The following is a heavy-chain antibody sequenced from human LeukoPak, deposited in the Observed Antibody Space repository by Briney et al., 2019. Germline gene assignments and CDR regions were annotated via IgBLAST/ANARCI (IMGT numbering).Heavy chain of an antibody. CDR1: GGSFRGYY. Sequence: SETLSLTCAVYGGSFRGYYWRWIGQRPGKGREGIGYIYYSGSTHYNPSLQSRVTISVDTPKNQFSLKLSSVTAADPAVYYCASSWAYALGYYYYMDVWGKGTTVTVSS. D-gene: IGHD2-2*01. V-gene: IGHV4-59*01. CDR3: ASSWAYALGYYYYMDV. J-gene: IGHJ6*03. CDR2: IYYSGST.